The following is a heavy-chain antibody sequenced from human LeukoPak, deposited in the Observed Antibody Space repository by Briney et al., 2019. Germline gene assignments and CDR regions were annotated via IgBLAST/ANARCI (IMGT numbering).Heavy chain of an antibody. Sequence: GRSLRLSCAASGFTFDDYAMHWVRQAPGKGLEWVSGISWNSGSIGYADSVKGRFTISRDNAKNSLYLQMNSLKTEDTAVYYCTTDSSIVVVTAIRNGLTSGTDYWGQGTLVTVSS. D-gene: IGHD2-21*02. J-gene: IGHJ4*02. CDR3: TTDSSIVVVTAIRNGLTSGTDY. CDR1: GFTFDDYA. V-gene: IGHV3-9*01. CDR2: ISWNSGSI.